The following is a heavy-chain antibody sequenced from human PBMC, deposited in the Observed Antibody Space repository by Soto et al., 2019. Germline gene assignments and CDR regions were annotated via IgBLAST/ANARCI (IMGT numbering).Heavy chain of an antibody. Sequence: PSETLSLTCTVSGGSISSYYWSWIRQPPGKGLEWIGYIYYSGSTNYNPSLKSRVTISVDTSKNQFSLKLSSVTAADTAVYYCARDKVIGYYGMDVWGQGTTVTVSS. D-gene: IGHD2-21*01. CDR1: GGSISSYY. J-gene: IGHJ6*02. CDR2: IYYSGST. V-gene: IGHV4-59*01. CDR3: ARDKVIGYYGMDV.